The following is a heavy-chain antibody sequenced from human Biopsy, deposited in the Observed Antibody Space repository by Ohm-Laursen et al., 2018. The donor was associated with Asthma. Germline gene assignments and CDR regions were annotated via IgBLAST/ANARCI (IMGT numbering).Heavy chain of an antibody. Sequence: SETLSLTCIVSGDAMSTSGSYWGWIRQSPGKGLEWIGSIYYSGRTYYHPSLESRVTISADTSNNQFSLKLTSVTAADTAVYYCARAVSTSSYWYFDLWGRGDLVTVSS. D-gene: IGHD2-2*01. J-gene: IGHJ2*01. CDR3: ARAVSTSSYWYFDL. CDR1: GDAMSTSGSY. V-gene: IGHV4-39*01. CDR2: IYYSGRT.